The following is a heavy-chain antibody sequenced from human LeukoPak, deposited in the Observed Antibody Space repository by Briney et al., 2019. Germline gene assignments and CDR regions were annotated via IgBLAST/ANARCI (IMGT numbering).Heavy chain of an antibody. D-gene: IGHD6-6*01. CDR3: ATSRSFDY. CDR1: GFTFSSYW. Sequence: GGSLRLSCAASGFTFSSYWMHWVRPAPGKGLVWVSGIRSDGSASNYADSVKGRFTISRDNAKNMLYLQMNSLRAEDTAVYYCATSRSFDYWGQGTLVTVSS. CDR2: IRSDGSAS. V-gene: IGHV3-74*01. J-gene: IGHJ4*02.